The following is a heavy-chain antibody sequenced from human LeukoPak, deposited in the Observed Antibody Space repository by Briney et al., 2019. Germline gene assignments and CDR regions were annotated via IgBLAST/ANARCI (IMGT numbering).Heavy chain of an antibody. CDR3: ARGGYSSSWYSSPGTFDY. D-gene: IGHD6-13*01. CDR1: GDSIISYY. J-gene: IGHJ4*02. Sequence: SETLSLTCTVSGDSIISYYWSWIRQPPGKGLEWIGYIYYSGSTNYNPSLKSRVTISVDTSKNQFSLKLSSVTAADTAVYYCARGGYSSSWYSSPGTFDYWGQGTLVTVSS. V-gene: IGHV4-59*01. CDR2: IYYSGST.